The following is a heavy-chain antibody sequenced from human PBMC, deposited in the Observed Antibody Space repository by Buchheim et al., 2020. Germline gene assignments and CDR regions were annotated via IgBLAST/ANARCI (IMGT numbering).Heavy chain of an antibody. Sequence: EVQLEESGGGLVQPGGSLRLSCATSGFTFNRYWMAWVRQAPGKGLEWVATIMEDGSEKHYVDSVKGRFTISRDNAKNSLYLQMNSLRAEDTAVYYCARDLALYYYGSGSYSHYWGQGTL. D-gene: IGHD3-10*01. CDR3: ARDLALYYYGSGSYSHY. V-gene: IGHV3-7*01. J-gene: IGHJ4*02. CDR2: IMEDGSEK. CDR1: GFTFNRYW.